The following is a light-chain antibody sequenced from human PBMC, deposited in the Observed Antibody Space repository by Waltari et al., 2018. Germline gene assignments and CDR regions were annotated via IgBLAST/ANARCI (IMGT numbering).Light chain of an antibody. V-gene: IGKV3-11*01. CDR2: DVS. CDR1: QSVSSY. Sequence: IVLTQSPATLALSPGERATLSCRASQSVSSYLDWYQQKPGQAPRLLIYDVSNRATGIPARFSGSGSGTDFTLTISSLEPEDFAVYYCQQRSSWPRTFGQGTKVEIK. CDR3: QQRSSWPRT. J-gene: IGKJ1*01.